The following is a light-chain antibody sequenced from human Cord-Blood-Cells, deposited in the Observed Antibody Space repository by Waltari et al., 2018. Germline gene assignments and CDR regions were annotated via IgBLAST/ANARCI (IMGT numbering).Light chain of an antibody. V-gene: IGLV2-18*02. Sequence: QSALTQPPSVSGSPGQSVTLSCTGTSSDVGSYNRVSWYQQPPGTAPKLMIYEVSKRPSGVPDRCAGSKSGNTASLTSSGLQAEDEADYYCSSYTSSSIVVFGGGTKLTVL. J-gene: IGLJ2*01. CDR3: SSYTSSSIVV. CDR2: EVS. CDR1: SSDVGSYNR.